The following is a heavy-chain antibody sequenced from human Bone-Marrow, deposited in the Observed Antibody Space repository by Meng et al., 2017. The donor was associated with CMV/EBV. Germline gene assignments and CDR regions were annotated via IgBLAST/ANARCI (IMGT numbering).Heavy chain of an antibody. J-gene: IGHJ4*02. CDR1: NGSVISNDYY. Sequence: SETLSLTCTVSNGSVISNDYYWSWIRQAPGKGLEWLGYITHFGTSYYNPSLRSRLTFSLHTARNQFSLKVTSVTAADTATYYCAREDPTTSGIIIRHWSQGTLVTGSS. CDR3: AREDPTTSGIIIRH. D-gene: IGHD1-1*01. CDR2: ITHFGTS. V-gene: IGHV4-30-4*01.